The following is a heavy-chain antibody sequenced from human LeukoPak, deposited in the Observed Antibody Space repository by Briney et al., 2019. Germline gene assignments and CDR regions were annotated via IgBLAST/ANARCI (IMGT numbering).Heavy chain of an antibody. CDR2: ISSSSSYI. J-gene: IGHJ5*02. CDR3: ARDDPGLRFDP. Sequence: PGGSLRLSCAGSGFTFNTYNMNWVRQAPGKGLEWVSSISSSSSYIYYADSVKGRFTISRDNAKNSLYLQMNSLRGEDTAVYYCARDDPGLRFDPWGQGTLVTVSS. V-gene: IGHV3-21*01. CDR1: GFTFNTYN.